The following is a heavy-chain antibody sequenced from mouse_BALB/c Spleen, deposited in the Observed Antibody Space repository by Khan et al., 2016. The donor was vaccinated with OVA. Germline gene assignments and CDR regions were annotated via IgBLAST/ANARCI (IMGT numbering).Heavy chain of an antibody. CDR2: IWAGGST. CDR1: GFSLTSYG. V-gene: IGHV2-9*02. Sequence: QVQLKESGPGLVAPSQSLSISCTVSGFSLTSYGVHWVRQPPGKGLEWLGVIWAGGSTNYNSALMSRRNIRKDKSRSQVFLQLTSLPTVDTALYYCSRETAYYGNYEAMDYWGQGTSVPVSS. J-gene: IGHJ4*01. D-gene: IGHD2-10*01. CDR3: SRETAYYGNYEAMDY.